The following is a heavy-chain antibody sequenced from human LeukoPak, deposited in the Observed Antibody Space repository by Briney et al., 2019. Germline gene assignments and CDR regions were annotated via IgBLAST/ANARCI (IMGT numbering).Heavy chain of an antibody. D-gene: IGHD6-19*01. J-gene: IGHJ3*02. Sequence: ASVTVSCKASGYTFTGYYMHWVRQAPGQGLEWMGWINPNSGGTNYAQKFQGRVTMTRDTSISTAYMELSRLRSDDTAVYYCARSDSRVNHAFDIGGQGAMVTVSA. CDR2: INPNSGGT. CDR3: ARSDSRVNHAFDI. V-gene: IGHV1-2*02. CDR1: GYTFTGYY.